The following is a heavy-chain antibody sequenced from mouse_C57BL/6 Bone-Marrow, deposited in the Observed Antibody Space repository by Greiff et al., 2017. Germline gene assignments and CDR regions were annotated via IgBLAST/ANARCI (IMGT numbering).Heavy chain of an antibody. CDR3: ARSIYCYGSSYWYFDV. V-gene: IGHV1-53*01. Sequence: GQGLEWIGNINPSNGGTNYNEKFKSKATLTVDKSSSTAYMQLSSLTSEDSAVYYCARSIYCYGSSYWYFDVWGTGTTVTVSS. J-gene: IGHJ1*03. D-gene: IGHD1-1*01. CDR2: INPSNGGT.